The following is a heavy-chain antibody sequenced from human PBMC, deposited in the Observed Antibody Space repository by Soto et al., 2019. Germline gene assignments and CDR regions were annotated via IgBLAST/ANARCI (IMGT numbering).Heavy chain of an antibody. J-gene: IGHJ4*02. CDR2: ISGSGGGT. V-gene: IGHV3-23*01. CDR1: EFTFSSFA. D-gene: IGHD2-8*01. CDR3: AKQHKVYRSGCDC. Sequence: EAPLLDSGGGLVQQGGTLRLSGVASEFTFSSFARSWVRQAPGKRLDRVSGISGSGGGTYYAASVKGRFTVSRDNSENTVHLQMDSLRADATGVYYRAKQHKVYRSGCDCWGQGTLVAVCS.